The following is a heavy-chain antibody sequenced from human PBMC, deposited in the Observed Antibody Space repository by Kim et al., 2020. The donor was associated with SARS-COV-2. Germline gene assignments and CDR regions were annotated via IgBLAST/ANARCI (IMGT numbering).Heavy chain of an antibody. CDR3: ARAQPASRSYNWFDP. V-gene: IGHV6-1*01. J-gene: IGHJ5*02. D-gene: IGHD2-2*01. CDR2: TYYRSKWSN. Sequence: SQTLSLTCAISGDSVSSNSATWNWIRQSPSRGLEWLGRTYYRSKWSNDYAVSVKSRIAINPDTSKNQFSLQLNSVTPEDTAVYFCARAQPASRSYNWFDPWGQGTLVTVSS. CDR1: GDSVSSNSAT.